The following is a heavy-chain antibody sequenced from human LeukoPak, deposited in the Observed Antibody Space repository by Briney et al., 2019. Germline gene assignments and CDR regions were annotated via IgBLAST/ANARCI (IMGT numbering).Heavy chain of an antibody. CDR3: AREMATIIPGMDV. D-gene: IGHD5-24*01. J-gene: IGHJ6*02. CDR1: GSTFSSYE. V-gene: IGHV3-48*03. CDR2: ISSSGSTI. Sequence: GGSLRLSCAASGSTFSSYEMNWVRQAPGKGLEWVSYISSSGSTIYYADSVKGRFTISRDNAKNSLYLQMSSLRAEDTAVYYCAREMATIIPGMDVWGQGTTVTVSS.